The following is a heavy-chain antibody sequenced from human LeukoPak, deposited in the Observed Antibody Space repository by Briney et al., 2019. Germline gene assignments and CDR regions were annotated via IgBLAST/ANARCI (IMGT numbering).Heavy chain of an antibody. Sequence: ASVKVSCKASGYTFTSYGISWVRQAPGQGLEWMGWINTNTGNPTYAQGFTGRFVFSLDTSVSTAYLQISSLKAEDTAVYYCARAKGGIAGENWFDPWGQGTLVTVSS. V-gene: IGHV7-4-1*02. D-gene: IGHD6-13*01. J-gene: IGHJ5*02. CDR2: INTNTGNP. CDR3: ARAKGGIAGENWFDP. CDR1: GYTFTSYG.